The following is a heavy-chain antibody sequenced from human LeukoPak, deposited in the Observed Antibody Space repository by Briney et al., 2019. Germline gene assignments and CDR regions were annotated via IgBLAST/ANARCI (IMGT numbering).Heavy chain of an antibody. J-gene: IGHJ4*02. CDR1: GFTVSNNY. CDR2: IIGSGGST. CDR3: AKDGQGGM. D-gene: IGHD6-13*01. V-gene: IGHV3-23*01. Sequence: GGSLRLSCAACGFTVSNNYMTCVRQARGKGLEWGSLIIGSGGSTYYADSVKGRFTICSDNSNNTLYLQMKSLRVEDTAVYYCAKDGQGGMRGQGTLVTVSS.